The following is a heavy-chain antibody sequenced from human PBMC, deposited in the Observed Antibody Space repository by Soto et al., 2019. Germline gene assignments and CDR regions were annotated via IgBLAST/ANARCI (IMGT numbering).Heavy chain of an antibody. J-gene: IGHJ3*02. CDR3: ARILTPRSSWPTNDAFDI. CDR2: IDWDDDK. D-gene: IGHD6-13*01. V-gene: IGHV2-70*11. Sequence: SGPTLVNPTQTLTLTCTFSGFSLSTSGMCVSWIRQPPGKALEWLARIDWDDDKYYSTSLKTRLTISKDTSKNQVVLTMTNMDPVDTATYYCARILTPRSSWPTNDAFDIWGQEKMVTVSS. CDR1: GFSLSTSGMC.